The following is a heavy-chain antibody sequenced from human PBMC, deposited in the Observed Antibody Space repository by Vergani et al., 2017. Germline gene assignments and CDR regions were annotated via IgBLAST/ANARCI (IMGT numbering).Heavy chain of an antibody. D-gene: IGHD6-25*01. V-gene: IGHV3-30*18. Sequence: QVQLVESGGGVVQPGRSLRLSCAASGFIFSSYGMHWVRQAPGKGLEWVAVISYDGTKKYYADFVKGRFTISRDNSKNTLYLQMNSLRAEDTAVFYCAKSPRLAASPYYYYYMDVWGKGTTVTV. CDR1: GFIFSSYG. CDR2: ISYDGTKK. CDR3: AKSPRLAASPYYYYYMDV. J-gene: IGHJ6*03.